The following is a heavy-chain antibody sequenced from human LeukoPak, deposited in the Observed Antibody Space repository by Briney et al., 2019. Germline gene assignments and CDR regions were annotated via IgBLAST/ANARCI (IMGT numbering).Heavy chain of an antibody. D-gene: IGHD1-1*01. CDR2: INNDGTAT. V-gene: IGHV3-74*01. CDR3: AREILEPGKTHEY. CDR1: GFTVSSNY. Sequence: GGSLRLSCAASGFTVSSNYMTWVRQAPGKGLVWVSRINNDGTATFLADSVKGRFTISRDNAKNTLYLQMDSLRAEDTAMYYCAREILEPGKTHEYWGQGTLVTVSS. J-gene: IGHJ4*02.